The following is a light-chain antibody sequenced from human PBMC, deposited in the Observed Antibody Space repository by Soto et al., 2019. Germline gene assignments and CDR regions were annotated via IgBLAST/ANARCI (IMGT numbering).Light chain of an antibody. CDR1: QGISSA. Sequence: IQLTQSPFSLPVSVGDRVTITCRASQGISSALAWYQQKPGKAPKLLIYDASSLESGVPSRFSGSGSGTDFTLTISSLQPEDFATYYCQQFHNYPPITFGQGTKVYI. CDR3: QQFHNYPPIT. J-gene: IGKJ1*01. V-gene: IGKV1D-13*01. CDR2: DAS.